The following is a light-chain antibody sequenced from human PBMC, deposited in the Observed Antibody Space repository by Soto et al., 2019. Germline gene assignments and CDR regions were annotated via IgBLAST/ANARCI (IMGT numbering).Light chain of an antibody. J-gene: IGKJ4*01. V-gene: IGKV3-15*01. CDR2: GAS. CDR3: QQYNNWPPLT. Sequence: EIVMTQSPATLSVSPGERATLSCRASQSVSSNLAWYQQKPGQAPRLLIYGASIRATGIPARFSGSGSGTDFTLTISSLQSEDFVVYSCQQYNNWPPLTFGGGTKVDIK. CDR1: QSVSSN.